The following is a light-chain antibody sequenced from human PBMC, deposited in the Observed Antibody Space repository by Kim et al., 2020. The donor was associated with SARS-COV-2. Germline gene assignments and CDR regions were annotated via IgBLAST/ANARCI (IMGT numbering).Light chain of an antibody. Sequence: DIVMAQTPLSLSVTPGQPASISCKSSQSLLHSDGKTYLYWGLQKPGQTPHLLMYERSNRFSGVPDRFSGSGSGTDFTLKISRVEAEDAGIYYCMQTIQLPPYTFGQGTKLEI. J-gene: IGKJ2*01. CDR2: ERS. V-gene: IGKV2D-29*01. CDR3: MQTIQLPPYT. CDR1: QSLLHSDGKTY.